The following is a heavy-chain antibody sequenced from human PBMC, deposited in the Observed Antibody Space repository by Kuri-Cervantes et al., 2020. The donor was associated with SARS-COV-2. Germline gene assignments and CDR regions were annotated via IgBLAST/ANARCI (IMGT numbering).Heavy chain of an antibody. V-gene: IGHV1-18*01. CDR2: ISAYNGNT. J-gene: IGHJ3*02. CDR3: AREGGGDPLVLGFGVVIHDAFDI. Sequence: ASVKVSCKASGYTFTSYGISWVRQAPGQGLEWMGWISAYNGNTNYAQKLQGRVTMTTDTSTSTAYMELRSLRSDDTAVYYCAREGGGDPLVLGFGVVIHDAFDILGQGTMVTVSS. D-gene: IGHD3-3*01. CDR1: GYTFTSYG.